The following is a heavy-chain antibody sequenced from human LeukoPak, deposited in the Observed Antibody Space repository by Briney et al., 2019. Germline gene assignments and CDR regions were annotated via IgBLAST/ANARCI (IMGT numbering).Heavy chain of an antibody. J-gene: IGHJ4*02. CDR3: ARLPSLTGPFDY. Sequence: ASVKVSCEASGGTFSSYAISWVRQAPGQGLEWMGGIIPIFGTANYAQKFQGRVTITADKSTSTAYMELSSLRSEDTAVYYCARLPSLTGPFDYWGQGTLVTVSS. CDR1: GGTFSSYA. D-gene: IGHD3-9*01. V-gene: IGHV1-69*06. CDR2: IIPIFGTA.